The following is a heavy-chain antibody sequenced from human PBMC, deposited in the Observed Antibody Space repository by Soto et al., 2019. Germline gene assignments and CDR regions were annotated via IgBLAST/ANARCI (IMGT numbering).Heavy chain of an antibody. V-gene: IGHV3-15*01. Sequence: GGSLRLSCAASGFTFSNAWMSWVRQAPGKGLEWVGRIKSKTDGGTTDYAAPVKGRFTIQRDDSKNTLYLQMNSLKTEDTAVYYCTTTTVTNYFSRLRFFDYWGQGTLVTVSS. J-gene: IGHJ4*02. CDR1: GFTFSNAW. CDR3: TTTTVTNYFSRLRFFDY. CDR2: IKSKTDGGTT. D-gene: IGHD4-17*01.